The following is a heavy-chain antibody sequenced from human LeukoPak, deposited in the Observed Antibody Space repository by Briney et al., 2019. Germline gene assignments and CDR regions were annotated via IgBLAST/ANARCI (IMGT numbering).Heavy chain of an antibody. V-gene: IGHV3-30*02. Sequence: PGGSLRLSCAASGFTFSSYGMHWVRQAPGKGLEWVAFIRYDGSNKYYADSVKGRFTISRDNSKNTLYLQMNSLRAEDTAVYYCAKDPAAHTTNYMDVWGKGTTVTVSS. CDR2: IRYDGSNK. D-gene: IGHD2-2*01. CDR1: GFTFSSYG. CDR3: AKDPAAHTTNYMDV. J-gene: IGHJ6*03.